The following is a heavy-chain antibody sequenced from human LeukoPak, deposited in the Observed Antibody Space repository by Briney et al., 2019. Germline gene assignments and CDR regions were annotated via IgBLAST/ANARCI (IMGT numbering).Heavy chain of an antibody. CDR2: IYHSGST. Sequence: PSETLSLTCAVSGGSISSSNWWSWVRQPPGKGLEWIGEIYHSGSTNYNPSLKSRVTISVDKSKNQFSLKLSSVTAADTAVYYCARGSHDFWSGYYLFDYWGQGTLVTVSS. CDR3: ARGSHDFWSGYYLFDY. J-gene: IGHJ4*02. CDR1: GGSISSSNW. D-gene: IGHD3-3*01. V-gene: IGHV4-4*02.